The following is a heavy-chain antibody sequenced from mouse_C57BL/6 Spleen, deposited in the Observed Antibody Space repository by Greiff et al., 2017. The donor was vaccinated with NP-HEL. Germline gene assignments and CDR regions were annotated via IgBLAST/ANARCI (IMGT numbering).Heavy chain of an antibody. CDR2: ISSGSSTI. D-gene: IGHD1-1*01. J-gene: IGHJ3*01. Sequence: EVRLVESGGGLVKPGGSLKPSCAASGFTFSDYGMHWVRQAPEKGLEWVAYISSGSSTIYYADTVKGRFTISRDNAKNTLFLQMTSLRSEDTAMYYCASSVVATFAYWGQGTLVTVSA. CDR3: ASSVVATFAY. CDR1: GFTFSDYG. V-gene: IGHV5-17*01.